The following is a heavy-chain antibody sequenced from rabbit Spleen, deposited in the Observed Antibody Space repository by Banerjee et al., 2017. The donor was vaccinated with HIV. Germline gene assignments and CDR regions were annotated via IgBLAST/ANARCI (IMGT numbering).Heavy chain of an antibody. Sequence: QEQLVESGGGLVQPEGSLTLTCTASGFSFSSSYDMCWVRQAPGKGLEWIGCIYTGNGKTYYAGWAKGRFTISKASSTTVTLQMTSLTAADTATLFCARDSGSNPYIDVYFNLWGQGTLVTVS. CDR1: GFSFSSSYD. J-gene: IGHJ4*01. D-gene: IGHD4-2*01. CDR3: ARDSGSNPYIDVYFNL. V-gene: IGHV1S45*01. CDR2: IYTGNGKT.